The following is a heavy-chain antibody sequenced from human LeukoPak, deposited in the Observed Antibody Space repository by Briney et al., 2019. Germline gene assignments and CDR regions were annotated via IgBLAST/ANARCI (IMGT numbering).Heavy chain of an antibody. CDR1: GFTFSNYA. Sequence: GGSLRLSWAASGFTFSNYAMSWVRQVPGKGLEWVSAISSGAGTTGYADSVKGRFTISRVNSKSSIYLKMNSLRAEDTAIYYCAKDLEQSYSGWSASYDAWGQGTLVTVSS. CDR3: AKDLEQSYSGWSASYDA. CDR2: ISSGAGTT. J-gene: IGHJ5*02. V-gene: IGHV3-23*01. D-gene: IGHD6-19*01.